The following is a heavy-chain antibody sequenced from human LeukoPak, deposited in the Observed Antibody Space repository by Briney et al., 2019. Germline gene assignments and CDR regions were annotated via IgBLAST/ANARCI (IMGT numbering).Heavy chain of an antibody. CDR3: AKAYSSSWYSNYFDY. V-gene: IGHV4-4*02. J-gene: IGHJ4*02. CDR2: IYHSGST. CDR1: GVSITYSNW. Sequence: PSGTLSLTCAVSGVSITYSNWWSWVRQPPGKGLEWIGEIYHSGSTNYNPSLKSRVTISVDKSKNQFSLKLSSVTAADTAVYYCAKAYSSSWYSNYFDYWGQGTLVTVSS. D-gene: IGHD6-13*01.